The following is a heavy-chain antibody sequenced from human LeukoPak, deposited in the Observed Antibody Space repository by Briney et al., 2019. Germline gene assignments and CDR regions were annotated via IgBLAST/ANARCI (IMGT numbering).Heavy chain of an antibody. Sequence: HPGGSLRLSCAASGFTFSSYEMNWVRQAPGKGLEWVSYISSSGSTIYYADSVKGRFTIPRDNAKNSLYLQMNSLRAEDTAVYYCARERDSSGYYFDYWGQGTLVTVSS. CDR3: ARERDSSGYYFDY. J-gene: IGHJ4*02. V-gene: IGHV3-48*03. CDR1: GFTFSSYE. CDR2: ISSSGSTI. D-gene: IGHD3-22*01.